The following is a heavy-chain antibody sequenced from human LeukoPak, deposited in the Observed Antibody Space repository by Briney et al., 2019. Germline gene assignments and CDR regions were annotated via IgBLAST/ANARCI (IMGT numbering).Heavy chain of an antibody. J-gene: IGHJ4*02. CDR3: VKHFNY. CDR2: ISSNGGST. V-gene: IGHV3-64*05. CDR1: GFTFSNYA. Sequence: GGSLRLSCSASGFTFSNYAMYWVRQAPGKGLEYVSAISSNGGSTYYADSVKGRFTISRGNSKNTLYVQMSSLRAEDTAVYYCVKHFNYWGQGTLVTVSS.